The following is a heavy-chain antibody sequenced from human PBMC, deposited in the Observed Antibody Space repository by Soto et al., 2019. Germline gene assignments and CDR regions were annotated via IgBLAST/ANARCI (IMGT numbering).Heavy chain of an antibody. V-gene: IGHV3-30-3*01. J-gene: IGHJ4*02. CDR3: AGDGGWVLWFGELLGEIDY. Sequence: QVQLVESGGGVVQPGRSLRLSCAASGFTFSSYAMHWVRQAPGKGLEWVAVISYDGSNKYYADSVKGRFTISRDNSKNTVYLQMSSLRAEDTAVDYCAGDGGWVLWFGELLGEIDYSGQGTLVTVSS. D-gene: IGHD3-10*01. CDR2: ISYDGSNK. CDR1: GFTFSSYA.